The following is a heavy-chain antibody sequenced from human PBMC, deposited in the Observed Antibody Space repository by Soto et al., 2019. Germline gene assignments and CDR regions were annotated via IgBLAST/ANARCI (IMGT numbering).Heavy chain of an antibody. CDR1: GFTFSGYS. D-gene: IGHD1-1*01. Sequence: EVQLVESGGGLVQPGGSLRLSCAASGFTFSGYSMSWVRQAPGKGLEWVVNIKQDGSEKYYVASVKGRFTISRDNAKNSVYLQMNSLRADDTAVYYCARQRGCDYWGQGTLVTVSS. CDR2: IKQDGSEK. J-gene: IGHJ4*02. V-gene: IGHV3-7*01. CDR3: ARQRGCDY.